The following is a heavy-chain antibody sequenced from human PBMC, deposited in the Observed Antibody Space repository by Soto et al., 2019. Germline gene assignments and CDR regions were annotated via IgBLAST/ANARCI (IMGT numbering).Heavy chain of an antibody. J-gene: IGHJ5*02. CDR3: AVGRMYSPWQRNWFDP. CDR1: GGSISSSSYY. CDR2: IYYSGST. Sequence: SETLSLTCTVSGGSISSSSYYWGWIRQPPGKGLEWIGSIYYSGSTYYNPSLKSRVTISVDTSKNQFSLKLSSVTAADTAVYYCAVGRMYSPWQRNWFDPWGQGTLVTVSS. D-gene: IGHD2-8*01. V-gene: IGHV4-39*01.